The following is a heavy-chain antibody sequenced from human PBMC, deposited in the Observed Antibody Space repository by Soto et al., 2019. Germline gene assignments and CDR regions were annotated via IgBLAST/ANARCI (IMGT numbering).Heavy chain of an antibody. J-gene: IGHJ5*02. V-gene: IGHV4-59*01. D-gene: IGHD2-2*02. Sequence: SETLSLTCTVSGGSISSYYWSWIRQPPGKGLEWIGYIYYSGRTNYNPSLKSRVTISVDTSKNQFSLKLSSVTAADTAVYYCARGYCSSTICYIWDNWFAPSGQGTLVIVSS. CDR3: ARGYCSSTICYIWDNWFAP. CDR2: IYYSGRT. CDR1: GGSISSYY.